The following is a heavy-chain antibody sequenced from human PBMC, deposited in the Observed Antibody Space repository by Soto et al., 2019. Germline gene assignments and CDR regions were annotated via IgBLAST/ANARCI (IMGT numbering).Heavy chain of an antibody. CDR2: ISGSGGST. CDR3: AKDTDIVVVPALDP. CDR1: GFTFSSYA. J-gene: IGHJ5*02. V-gene: IGHV3-23*01. Sequence: QPGGSLRLSCAASGFTFSSYAMSWVRQAPGKGLEWVSAISGSGGSTYYADSVKGRFTISRDNSKNTLYLQMNSLRAEDTAVYYCAKDTDIVVVPALDPWGQGTLVTVSS. D-gene: IGHD2-2*01.